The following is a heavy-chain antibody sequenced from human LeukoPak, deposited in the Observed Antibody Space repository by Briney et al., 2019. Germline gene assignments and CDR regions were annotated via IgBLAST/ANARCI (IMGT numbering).Heavy chain of an antibody. D-gene: IGHD3-22*01. V-gene: IGHV3-49*03. CDR2: IRSKAYGGTT. J-gene: IGHJ4*02. CDR3: TREHSYYYDNSGSDY. CDR1: GFTFGDYA. Sequence: PGRSLRLSCTASGFTFGDYAMSWFRQAPGKGLEWVGFIRSKAYGGTTEYDATVKGRFTISRDDSKSSVYLQMNSLKTEDTAVYYCTREHSYYYDNSGSDYWGQGTLVTVSS.